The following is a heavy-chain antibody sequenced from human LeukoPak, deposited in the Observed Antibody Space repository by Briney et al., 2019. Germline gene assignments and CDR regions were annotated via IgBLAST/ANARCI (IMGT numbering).Heavy chain of an antibody. Sequence: ASVKVSCKASGYTFTGYYMHWVRQAPGQGLEWMGWMNPNSGNTGYAQKFQGRVTITRNTSISTAYMELSSLRSEDTAVYYCARAGLWDYSDSSGYHNAAFDVWGQGTMVTVSS. CDR3: ARAGLWDYSDSSGYHNAAFDV. V-gene: IGHV1-8*03. CDR1: GYTFTGYY. J-gene: IGHJ3*01. CDR2: MNPNSGNT. D-gene: IGHD3-22*01.